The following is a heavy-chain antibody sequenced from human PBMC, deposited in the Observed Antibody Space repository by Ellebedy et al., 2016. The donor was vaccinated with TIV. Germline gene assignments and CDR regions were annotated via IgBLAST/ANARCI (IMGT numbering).Heavy chain of an antibody. CDR2: IYHSGST. J-gene: IGHJ5*02. CDR3: ARLTTVNTRGSRFDP. CDR1: GGSISSGGYS. D-gene: IGHD4-17*01. Sequence: SETLSLTCTVSGGSISSGGYSWNWIRQPPGKGLEWIGYIYHSGSTNYNPSLKSRVTMSVDTSKNQFSLKLSSVTAADTAVYYCARLTTVNTRGSRFDPWGQGTLVTVSS. V-gene: IGHV4-30-2*01.